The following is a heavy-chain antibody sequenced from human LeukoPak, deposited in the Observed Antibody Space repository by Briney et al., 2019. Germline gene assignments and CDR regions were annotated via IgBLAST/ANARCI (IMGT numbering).Heavy chain of an antibody. Sequence: SETLSLTCTVSGGSISSYYWSWIRQPPGTGLEWVGYIYYSGSTNYNPSLTSRVTISVDTSKNQFSLKLSSVTAADTAVYYCATYSYGSGTLGYWGQGTLVTVSS. CDR1: GGSISSYY. V-gene: IGHV4-59*08. CDR2: IYYSGST. CDR3: ATYSYGSGTLGY. D-gene: IGHD3-10*01. J-gene: IGHJ4*02.